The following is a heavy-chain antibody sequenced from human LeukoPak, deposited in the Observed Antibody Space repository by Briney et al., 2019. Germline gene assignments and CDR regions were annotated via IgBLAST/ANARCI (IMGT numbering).Heavy chain of an antibody. V-gene: IGHV4-4*07. D-gene: IGHD5-12*01. Sequence: SETLSLTCSVSGAFISNHHWSWIRQPAGKGLEWIGRIYSSGSTTYNPSLKSRVTMSVDTSKSQFSLRLTSVTAADTAVYYCARDKVANDYWGQGTLVTAAS. CDR3: ARDKVANDY. CDR1: GAFISNHH. J-gene: IGHJ4*02. CDR2: IYSSGST.